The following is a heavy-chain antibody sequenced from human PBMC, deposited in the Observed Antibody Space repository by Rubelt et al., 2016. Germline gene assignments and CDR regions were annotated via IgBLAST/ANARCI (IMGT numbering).Heavy chain of an antibody. CDR1: GFTFSNDW. CDR2: TRNEAKRYTT. V-gene: IGHV3-72*01. J-gene: IGHJ6*02. CDR3: ARGATASTNYYYGMDV. D-gene: IGHD2-21*02. Sequence: EVQLVESGGGLVQPGGSLRLSCAASGFTFSNDWMNWVRQAPGKGLEWVGRTRNEAKRYTTEYAASVKGRFTVSRDDSKNSVYLQMNSLRTEDTAVYYCARGATASTNYYYGMDVWGQGTTVTVSS.